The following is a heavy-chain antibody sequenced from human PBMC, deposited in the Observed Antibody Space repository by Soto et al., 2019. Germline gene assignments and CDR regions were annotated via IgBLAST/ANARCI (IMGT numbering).Heavy chain of an antibody. CDR1: GFTFSSYG. V-gene: IGHV3-30*18. CDR3: AKDFKDWGADQSNSGWPYYYYYGMDV. J-gene: IGHJ6*02. D-gene: IGHD6-19*01. CDR2: ISYDGSNK. Sequence: GGSLRLSCAASGFTFSSYGMHWVRQAPGKGLEWVAVISYDGSNKYYADSVKGRFTISRDNSKNTLYLQMNSLRAEDTAVYYCAKDFKDWGADQSNSGWPYYYYYGMDVWGQGTTVTVSS.